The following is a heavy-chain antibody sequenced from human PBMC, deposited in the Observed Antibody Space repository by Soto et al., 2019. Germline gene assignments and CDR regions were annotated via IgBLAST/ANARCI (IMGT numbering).Heavy chain of an antibody. CDR1: GFTFSSYG. CDR2: ISYDGSNK. J-gene: IGHJ6*02. CDR3: AKDVVVGATTGLGDYYYYYGMDV. V-gene: IGHV3-30*18. D-gene: IGHD1-26*01. Sequence: GGSLRLSCAASGFTFSSYGMHWVRQAPGKALEWVAVISYDGSNKYYADSAKGRFTISRDKSKNTLYLQMNSLRAEDTAVYYCAKDVVVGATTGLGDYYYYYGMDVWGQGTTVTVSS.